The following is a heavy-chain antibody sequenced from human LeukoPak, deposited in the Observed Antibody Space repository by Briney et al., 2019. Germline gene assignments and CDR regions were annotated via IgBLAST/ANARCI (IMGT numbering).Heavy chain of an antibody. J-gene: IGHJ5*02. Sequence: GESQKISCKGSGYSFTSYWIGWVRQMPGKGLEWMGIIYPGDSDNRYSPSFQGQVTVSADKSISTAYLQWSSLKASDTAIYYCARGLRLGELSLSDWFDPWGQGTLVTVSS. CDR1: GYSFTSYW. CDR3: ARGLRLGELSLSDWFDP. D-gene: IGHD3-16*02. V-gene: IGHV5-51*01. CDR2: IYPGDSDN.